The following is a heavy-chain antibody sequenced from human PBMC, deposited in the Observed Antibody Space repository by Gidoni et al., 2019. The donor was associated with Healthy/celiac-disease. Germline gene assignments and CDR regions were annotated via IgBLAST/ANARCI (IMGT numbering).Heavy chain of an antibody. CDR1: GGTFSSYA. V-gene: IGHV1-69*06. Sequence: QVQLVQSGAEVKKPGSSVKVSCKASGGTFSSYAISWVRQAPGQGLEWMGGIIPIFGTANYAQKFQGRVTITADKSTSTAYMELSSLRSEDTAVYYCARDAGRIAASINWFDPWGQGTLVTVSS. D-gene: IGHD6-13*01. J-gene: IGHJ5*02. CDR2: IIPIFGTA. CDR3: ARDAGRIAASINWFDP.